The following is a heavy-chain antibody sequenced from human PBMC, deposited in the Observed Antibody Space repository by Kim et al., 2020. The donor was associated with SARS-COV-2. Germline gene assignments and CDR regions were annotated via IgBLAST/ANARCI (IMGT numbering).Heavy chain of an antibody. V-gene: IGHV4-4*02. Sequence: NYNPAIKSRVTISVDKSKNQFSLKLSSVTAADTAVYYCARDGALKYFDLWGRGTLVTVSS. J-gene: IGHJ2*01. D-gene: IGHD3-16*01. CDR3: ARDGALKYFDL.